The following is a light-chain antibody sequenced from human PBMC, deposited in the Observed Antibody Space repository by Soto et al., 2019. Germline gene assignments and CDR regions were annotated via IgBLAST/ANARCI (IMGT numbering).Light chain of an antibody. CDR3: QHYNSYSEA. V-gene: IGKV1-5*03. CDR1: QTLSSW. J-gene: IGKJ1*01. Sequence: DIQMTQSPSTLSGSVGDRVTITCRASQTLSSWLAWYQQKPGKAPKLLIYKASTLKSGVPSRFSGSGSGTEFTLTISSPQPDDFATYYCQHYNSYSEAFGQGTKVELK. CDR2: KAS.